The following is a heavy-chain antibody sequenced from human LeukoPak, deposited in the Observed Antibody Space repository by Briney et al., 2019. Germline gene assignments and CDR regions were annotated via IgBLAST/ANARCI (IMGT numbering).Heavy chain of an antibody. CDR2: ISAYNGST. D-gene: IGHD3-3*01. V-gene: IGHV1-18*01. J-gene: IGHJ3*02. CDR3: ARATIHGYLDAFDI. Sequence: ASVKVSCKASGYTFTSHGISWVRQAPGQGLEWMGWISAYNGSTNYAQKLQGRVTMTTDTSTSTAYMELRSLRSDDTAVYYCARATIHGYLDAFDIWGQGTMVTVSS. CDR1: GYTFTSHG.